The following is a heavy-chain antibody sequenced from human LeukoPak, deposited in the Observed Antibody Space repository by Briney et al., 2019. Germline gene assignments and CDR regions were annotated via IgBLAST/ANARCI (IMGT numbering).Heavy chain of an antibody. CDR1: GGPFSGYY. CDR3: ARGHYYFDY. J-gene: IGHJ4*02. Sequence: KPSETLSLTCAVYGGPFSGYYWSWIRQPPGKGLEWIGEINHSGSTNYNPSLKSRVTISVDTSKNQFSLKLSSVTAADTAVYYCARGHYYFDYWGQGTLVTVSS. CDR2: INHSGST. V-gene: IGHV4-34*01.